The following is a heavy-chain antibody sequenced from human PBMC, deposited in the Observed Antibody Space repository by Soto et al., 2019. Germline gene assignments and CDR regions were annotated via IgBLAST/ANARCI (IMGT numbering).Heavy chain of an antibody. CDR2: VFWNDDK. CDR1: GFSFGGSGAG. D-gene: IGHD2-21*01. Sequence: QITLKESGPTLVKPTQTLTLTCTSSGFSFGGSGAGVGWIRQPPGRALEWLGLVFWNDDKRYSPSLESRLTLAKDTSNNQVVLTVTHLGPGDTGTYYCARAYTYAFDHWGQGTRVTVSS. J-gene: IGHJ4*02. V-gene: IGHV2-5*01. CDR3: ARAYTYAFDH.